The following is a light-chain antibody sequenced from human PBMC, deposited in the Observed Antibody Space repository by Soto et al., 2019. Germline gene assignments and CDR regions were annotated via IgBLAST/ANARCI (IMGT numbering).Light chain of an antibody. Sequence: DIQLTQSPSFLSASVGDRVTITCRASQDISNFLAWYQQKPGKAPKLLIYAASTLQSGVPSRFSGSGSGREFTLTISSLQPEDFATYYCQEAHGFPWMFGQGTRV. CDR2: AAS. J-gene: IGKJ1*01. CDR3: QEAHGFPWM. CDR1: QDISNF. V-gene: IGKV1-9*01.